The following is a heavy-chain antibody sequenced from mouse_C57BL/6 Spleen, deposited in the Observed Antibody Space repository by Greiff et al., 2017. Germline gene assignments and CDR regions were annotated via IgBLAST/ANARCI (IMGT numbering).Heavy chain of an antibody. D-gene: IGHD2-3*01. CDR3: AKLIIYDGYYYAMDY. Sequence: QVQLKESGPGLVAPSQSLSITCTVSGFSLTSYGVRWVRQPPGKGLEWLGVICGDGSTNYHSALISRLSISKDNSKSQVFLKLNRLQTNDTATYYCAKLIIYDGYYYAMDYWGKGTSVTVSS. CDR2: ICGDGST. V-gene: IGHV2-3*01. CDR1: GFSLTSYG. J-gene: IGHJ4*01.